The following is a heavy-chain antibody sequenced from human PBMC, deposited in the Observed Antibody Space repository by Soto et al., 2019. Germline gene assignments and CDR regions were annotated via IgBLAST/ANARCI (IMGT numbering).Heavy chain of an antibody. D-gene: IGHD1-1*01. CDR3: ARVLEEGARPTVI. J-gene: IGHJ3*02. V-gene: IGHV3-74*01. Sequence: EVQLVESGGGLVQPGGSLRLSCVASGFTFSSPWMHWVRQSPGKGLVWVSRINSDGSDTTYADSVKGRFTISRDNAKNTLYLQMHSLRAEGTSVYYCARVLEEGARPTVIWGQGTPFTVPS. CDR2: INSDGSDT. CDR1: GFTFSSPW.